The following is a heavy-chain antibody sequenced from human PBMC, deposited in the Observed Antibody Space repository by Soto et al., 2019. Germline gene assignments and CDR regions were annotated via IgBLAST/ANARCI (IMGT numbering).Heavy chain of an antibody. CDR3: ARDLPCVAKGSGCLGAPNWFDP. CDR2: ISSSSSYI. Sequence: GGSLRLSCAASGFTFSSYSMNWVRQAPGKGLEWVSSISSSSSYIYYADSVKGRFTISRDNAKNSLYLQMNSLRAEDTAVYYCARDLPCVAKGSGCLGAPNWFDPWGQGTLVTVSS. J-gene: IGHJ5*02. V-gene: IGHV3-21*01. D-gene: IGHD6-19*01. CDR1: GFTFSSYS.